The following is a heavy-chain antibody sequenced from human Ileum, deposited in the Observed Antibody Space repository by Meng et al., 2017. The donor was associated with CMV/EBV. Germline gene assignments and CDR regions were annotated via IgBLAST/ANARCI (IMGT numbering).Heavy chain of an antibody. J-gene: IGHJ4*02. V-gene: IGHV3-73*01. CDR3: AGPHMRQDDHSNFWPY. D-gene: IGHD1-1*01. Sequence: GESLKISCAASGFTFSASGMHWVRQAAGKGLEWVARIRSKANYYATPYTASVKGRFTISRDDSKRMVHLQMIALETEDTYVYYGAGPHMRQDDHSNFWPYWGQGTLVTVSS. CDR2: IRSKANYYAT. CDR1: GFTFSASG.